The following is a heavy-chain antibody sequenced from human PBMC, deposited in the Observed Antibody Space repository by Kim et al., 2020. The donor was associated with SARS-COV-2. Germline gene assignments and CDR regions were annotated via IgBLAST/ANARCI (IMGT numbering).Heavy chain of an antibody. Sequence: GGSPRLSCAASGFTFSSYAMSWVRQAPGKGLEWVSAISGSGGSTYYADSVKGRFTISRDNSKNTLYLQMNSLRAEDTAVYYCAKGRSPSRTTVTTNFDYWGQGTLVTVSS. J-gene: IGHJ4*02. V-gene: IGHV3-23*01. CDR3: AKGRSPSRTTVTTNFDY. CDR1: GFTFSSYA. D-gene: IGHD4-17*01. CDR2: ISGSGGST.